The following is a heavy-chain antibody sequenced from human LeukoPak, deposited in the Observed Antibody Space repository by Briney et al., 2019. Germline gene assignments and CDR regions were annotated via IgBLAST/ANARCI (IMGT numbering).Heavy chain of an antibody. J-gene: IGHJ4*02. CDR3: AKWGSYLDNFDY. Sequence: PGETLRLSCAASGFTFNNYGMSWVRQAPGKGLERVSGISGSGGSTYYADYVKGRFTISRDNSKNTLYMEMNSLRVEDTAVYYCAKWGSYLDNFDYWGQGALVIVSS. V-gene: IGHV3-23*01. D-gene: IGHD1-26*01. CDR2: ISGSGGST. CDR1: GFTFNNYG.